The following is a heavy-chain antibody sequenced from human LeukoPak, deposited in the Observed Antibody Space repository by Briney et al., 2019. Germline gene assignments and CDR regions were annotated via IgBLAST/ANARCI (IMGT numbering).Heavy chain of an antibody. V-gene: IGHV3-23*01. D-gene: IGHD2-8*02. CDR1: GFTFSSYA. Sequence: GGSLRLSCAASGFTFSSYAMSWVRQAPGRGLEWVSAISGGGGSTYYTDSVKGRFTISRDQSKNTLYLQMNSQREEDTAVYYCAKVGESGGVWKYYFDYWGQGTLVSVSS. CDR2: ISGGGGST. CDR3: AKVGESGGVWKYYFDY. J-gene: IGHJ4*02.